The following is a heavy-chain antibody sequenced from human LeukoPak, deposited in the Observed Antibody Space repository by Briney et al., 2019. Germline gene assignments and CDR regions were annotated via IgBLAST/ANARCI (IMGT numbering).Heavy chain of an antibody. V-gene: IGHV1-69*13. CDR1: GGTFSSYA. Sequence: ASVKVSCKASGGTFSSYAISWVRQAPGQGLEWMGGIIPIFGTANYAQKFQGRVTITADESTSTAYMELGSLRSEDTAVYYCARDAYIVVVPAAPASYGMDVWGQGTTVTVSS. CDR2: IIPIFGTA. CDR3: ARDAYIVVVPAAPASYGMDV. D-gene: IGHD2-2*01. J-gene: IGHJ6*02.